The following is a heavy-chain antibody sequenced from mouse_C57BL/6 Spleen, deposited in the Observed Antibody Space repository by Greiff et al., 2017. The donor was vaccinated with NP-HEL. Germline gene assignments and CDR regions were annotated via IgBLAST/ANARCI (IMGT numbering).Heavy chain of an antibody. CDR2: ISSGGSYT. V-gene: IGHV5-6*01. CDR3: ARHGESYAMDY. J-gene: IGHJ4*01. CDR1: GFTFSSYG. Sequence: EVMLVESGGDLVKPGGSLKLSCAASGFTFSSYGMSWVRQTPDKRLEWVATISSGGSYTYYPDSVKGRFTISRDNAKNTLYLQMSSLKSEDTAMYYCARHGESYAMDYWGQGTSVTVSS.